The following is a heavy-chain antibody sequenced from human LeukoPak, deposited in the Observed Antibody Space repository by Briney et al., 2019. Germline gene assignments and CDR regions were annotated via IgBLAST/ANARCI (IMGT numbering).Heavy chain of an antibody. CDR2: IIPIFGTA. V-gene: IGHV1-69*01. CDR3: TRRDDTSYYFDY. J-gene: IGHJ4*02. CDR1: GGTFSSYA. Sequence: SVKVSCKASGGTFSSYAISWVRQAPGQGLEWMGGIIPIFGTANYAQKFQGRVTITADESTSTAYMELSSLRSEDTAVYYCTRRDDTSYYFDYWGQGTLVTVSS. D-gene: IGHD2-2*01.